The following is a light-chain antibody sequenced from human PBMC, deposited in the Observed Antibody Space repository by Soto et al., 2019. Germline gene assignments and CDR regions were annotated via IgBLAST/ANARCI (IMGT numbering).Light chain of an antibody. Sequence: QSALTQPTSASGSPGQSVTISCTGTSSDIGGYNYVSWYQQHPGKAPTLMIYEVSKRPSGVPDRISGSKSGNTASLTVSGLQAEDEADYYCSSYAGSNNLVFGGGTKLTVL. CDR3: SSYAGSNNLV. J-gene: IGLJ2*01. CDR2: EVS. CDR1: SSDIGGYNY. V-gene: IGLV2-8*01.